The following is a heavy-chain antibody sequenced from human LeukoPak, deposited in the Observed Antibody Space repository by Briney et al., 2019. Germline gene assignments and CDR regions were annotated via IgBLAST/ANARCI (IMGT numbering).Heavy chain of an antibody. CDR1: GYTFTSYA. CDR3: ARGLGRDGYNCLDY. D-gene: IGHD5-24*01. CDR2: INAGNGNT. Sequence: ASVMVSCKASGYTFTSYAMHWVRQAPGQRLEWMGWINAGNGNTKYSQKFQGRVTITRDTSASTAYMELSSLRSEDTAVYYCARGLGRDGYNCLDYWGQGTLVTVSS. J-gene: IGHJ4*02. V-gene: IGHV1-3*01.